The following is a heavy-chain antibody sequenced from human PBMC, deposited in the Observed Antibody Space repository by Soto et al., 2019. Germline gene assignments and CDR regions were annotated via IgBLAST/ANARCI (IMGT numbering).Heavy chain of an antibody. V-gene: IGHV1-69*01. CDR3: ARSQDSSGYWNNCFDP. D-gene: IGHD3-22*01. J-gene: IGHJ5*02. CDR1: GGTFSTYT. Sequence: QVQLVQSGAEVKKPGSSVKVSCKASGGTFSTYTITWVRQAPGQGLEWMGGIIPIFGTANYPQKFQGRVTITADESTSTAYMEMSSLRSEDTAVYYCARSQDSSGYWNNCFDPWGQGTLVTVYS. CDR2: IIPIFGTA.